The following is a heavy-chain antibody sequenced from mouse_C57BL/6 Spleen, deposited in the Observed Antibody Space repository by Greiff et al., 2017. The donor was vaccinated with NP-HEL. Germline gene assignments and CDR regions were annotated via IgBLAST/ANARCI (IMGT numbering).Heavy chain of an antibody. CDR3: ARRGYDYDERTWFAY. D-gene: IGHD2-4*01. V-gene: IGHV1-55*01. J-gene: IGHJ3*01. CDR1: GYTFTSYW. CDR2: IYPGSGST. Sequence: QVQLQQSGAELVKPGASVKMSCKASGYTFTSYWITWVKQRPGQGLEWIGDIYPGSGSTNYNEKFKSKATLTVDTSSSTAYMQLSSLTSEDSAVYYCARRGYDYDERTWFAYWGQGTLVTVSA.